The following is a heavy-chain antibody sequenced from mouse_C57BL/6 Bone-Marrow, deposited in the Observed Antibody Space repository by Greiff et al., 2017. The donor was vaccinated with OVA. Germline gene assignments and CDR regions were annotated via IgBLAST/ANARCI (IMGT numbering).Heavy chain of an antibody. D-gene: IGHD1-1*01. CDR1: GYAFSSSW. CDR2: IYPGDGDT. V-gene: IGHV1-82*01. CDR3: AKGYYGSSSAWFAY. Sequence: QVQLKESGPELVKPGASVKISCKASGYAFSSSWMNWVKQRPGKGLEWIGRIYPGDGDTNYNGKFKGKATLTADKSSSTAYMQLSSLTSEDSAVSFCAKGYYGSSSAWFAYWGQGSLVTVSA. J-gene: IGHJ3*01.